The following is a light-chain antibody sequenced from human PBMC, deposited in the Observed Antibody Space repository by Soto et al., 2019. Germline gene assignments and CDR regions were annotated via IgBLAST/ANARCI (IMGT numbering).Light chain of an antibody. CDR2: EVS. V-gene: IGLV2-14*01. CDR3: TSFTTTNIWV. J-gene: IGLJ3*02. Sequence: QSALTQPASVSGAPGQSITITCTGTSSDIGVYNYVSWYQQHPGKAPKLVICEVSNRPSGGSSRFSGSKSGNTASLTISGLRTEDEADYYCTSFTTTNIWVFGGGTKLTVL. CDR1: SSDIGVYNY.